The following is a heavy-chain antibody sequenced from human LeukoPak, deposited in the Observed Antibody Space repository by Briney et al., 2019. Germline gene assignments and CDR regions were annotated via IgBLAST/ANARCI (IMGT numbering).Heavy chain of an antibody. CDR1: GGSISSYY. J-gene: IGHJ5*02. D-gene: IGHD3-3*01. Sequence: SETQSLTCTVSGGSISSYYWSWIRQPPGKGLEWIGYIYYSGSTNYNPSLKSRVTISVDTSKNQFSLKLSSVTAADTAVYYCARHTEIYYDFWSGYPNWFDPWGQGTLVTVSS. V-gene: IGHV4-59*08. CDR3: ARHTEIYYDFWSGYPNWFDP. CDR2: IYYSGST.